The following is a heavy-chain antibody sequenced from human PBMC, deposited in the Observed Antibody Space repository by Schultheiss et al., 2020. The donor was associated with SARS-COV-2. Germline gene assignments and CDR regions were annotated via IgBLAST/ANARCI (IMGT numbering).Heavy chain of an antibody. V-gene: IGHV3-23*01. CDR2: ISGSGGST. J-gene: IGHJ4*02. D-gene: IGHD2-2*02. Sequence: GGSLRLSCAASGFTFSSYAMSWVRQAPGKGLEWVSAISGSGGSTYYAYSVKGRFTISRDNSKNTLYLQMNRMRAEDTAVYYCARIPAAIRALDYGGQGTLVTISS. CDR1: GFTFSSYA. CDR3: ARIPAAIRALDY.